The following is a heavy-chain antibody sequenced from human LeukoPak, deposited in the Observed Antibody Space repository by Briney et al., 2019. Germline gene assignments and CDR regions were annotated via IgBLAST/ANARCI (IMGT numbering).Heavy chain of an antibody. CDR2: IYYSGST. Sequence: SETLSLTCTVSGGSISNTTYYWVWIRQPPGKGLEYIGSIYYSGSTYLNPSLKSRVTISIDTSKNQFSLKLTSVTAPDTAVYYCARLVPPGWFDPWGQGTLVTVSS. CDR1: GGSISNTTYY. D-gene: IGHD6-6*01. V-gene: IGHV4-39*01. CDR3: ARLVPPGWFDP. J-gene: IGHJ5*02.